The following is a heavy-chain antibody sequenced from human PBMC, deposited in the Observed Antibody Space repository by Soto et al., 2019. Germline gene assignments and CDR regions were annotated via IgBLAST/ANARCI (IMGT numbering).Heavy chain of an antibody. CDR3: ARNQITYYDNMNGSLYYSDC. J-gene: IGHJ4*02. V-gene: IGHV4-31*03. CDR1: GGSISNGGYY. D-gene: IGHD3-22*01. CDR2: IYYTGST. Sequence: SETLSLTCTVSGGSISNGGYYWTWIRQHPGKGLEAIGHIYYTGSTFYNPSLKGRVAISIDTSKNQFSLKLTSVTAADTAIYYCARNQITYYDNMNGSLYYSDCWGQGTLVTVSS.